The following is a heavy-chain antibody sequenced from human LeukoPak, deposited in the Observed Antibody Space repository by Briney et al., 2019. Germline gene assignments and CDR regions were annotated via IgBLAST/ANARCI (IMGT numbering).Heavy chain of an antibody. D-gene: IGHD1-7*01. V-gene: IGHV3-23*01. Sequence: PGGSLRLSCAASGFSFATYVMSWVRQAPGKGLEWVSTISGSGGNTYYADSVKGRFTISRDNSKNTLYLQMNSLRAEDTAVYYCAKDLNTRNYVPDYWGQGTLVTVSS. CDR1: GFSFATYV. CDR2: ISGSGGNT. CDR3: AKDLNTRNYVPDY. J-gene: IGHJ4*02.